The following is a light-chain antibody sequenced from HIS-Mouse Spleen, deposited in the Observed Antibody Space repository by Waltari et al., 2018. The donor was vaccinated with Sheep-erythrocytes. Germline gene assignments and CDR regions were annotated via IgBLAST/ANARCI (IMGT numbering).Light chain of an antibody. CDR3: QAADSSGTYVV. Sequence: SYELTQPPSVSVSPGQTARITCSGDALPKQYAYWYQQKPGQAPVLVIYKDSERPSGIPERVAGSGSGTTVTLTISGGQAEDEADYYCQAADSSGTYVVFGGGTKLTVL. J-gene: IGLJ2*01. V-gene: IGLV3-25*03. CDR1: ALPKQY. CDR2: KDS.